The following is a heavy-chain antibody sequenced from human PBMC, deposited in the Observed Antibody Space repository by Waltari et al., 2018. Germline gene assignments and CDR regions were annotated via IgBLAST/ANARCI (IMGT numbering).Heavy chain of an antibody. CDR1: GYTFISYV. Sequence: QVQLVQSGSELKKPGASVRVSCKASGYTFISYVLKWMRTAPGQGLEWMGWIKPNTGNPTYAQGFTGRFVFSLDPSVSTAYLQISSLKAEDTAVYYCASPSDTAMGLGGMDVWGQGTTVTVSS. V-gene: IGHV7-4-1*02. D-gene: IGHD5-18*01. CDR2: IKPNTGNP. J-gene: IGHJ6*02. CDR3: ASPSDTAMGLGGMDV.